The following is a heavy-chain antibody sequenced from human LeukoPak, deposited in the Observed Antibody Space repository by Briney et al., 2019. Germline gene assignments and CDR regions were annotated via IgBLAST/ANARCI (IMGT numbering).Heavy chain of an antibody. J-gene: IGHJ4*02. Sequence: SVKVSCKASGGTFSSYAISWVRQAPGQGLEWMGGIIPIFGTANYAQKLQGRVTITADESTSTAYMELSSLRSEDTAVYYCARGEYGYVWGSYYDGYYFDYWGQGTLVTDSS. CDR2: IIPIFGTA. CDR3: ARGEYGYVWGSYYDGYYFDY. V-gene: IGHV1-69*13. D-gene: IGHD3-16*01. CDR1: GGTFSSYA.